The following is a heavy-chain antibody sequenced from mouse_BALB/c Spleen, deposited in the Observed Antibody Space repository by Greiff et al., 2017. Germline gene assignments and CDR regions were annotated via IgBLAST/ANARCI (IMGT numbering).Heavy chain of an antibody. Sequence: EVHLVESGGGLVKPGGSLKLSCAASGFTFSDYYMYWVRQTPEKRLEWVATISDGGSYTYYPDSVKGRFTISRDNAKNNLYLQMSSLKSEDTAMYYCARGHYYGYYFDYWGQGTTLTVSS. CDR2: ISDGGSYT. CDR3: ARGHYYGYYFDY. CDR1: GFTFSDYY. V-gene: IGHV5-4*02. J-gene: IGHJ2*01. D-gene: IGHD1-2*01.